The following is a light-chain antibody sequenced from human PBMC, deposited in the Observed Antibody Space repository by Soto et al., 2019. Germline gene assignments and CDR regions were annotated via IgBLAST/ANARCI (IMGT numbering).Light chain of an antibody. J-gene: IGKJ1*01. V-gene: IGKV3-15*01. CDR1: QSVSSN. Sequence: EILMTQSPATLSVSPGERGTLSCRASQSVSSNLAWYQQKPGQAPRLLIYGASTRATGIPARFSGSGSGTEFTLTISSLQSEDFAVYYCLQYKNWPRTFGQGTKVEIK. CDR2: GAS. CDR3: LQYKNWPRT.